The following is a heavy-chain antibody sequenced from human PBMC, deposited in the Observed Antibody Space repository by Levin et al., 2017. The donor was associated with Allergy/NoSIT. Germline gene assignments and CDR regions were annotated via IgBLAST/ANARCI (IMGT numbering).Heavy chain of an antibody. CDR3: ASLAAAGRDPFDY. J-gene: IGHJ4*02. Sequence: ASVKVSCKASGYTFTGYYIHWVRQAPGQGLEWMGWINPSSGGTNYAQKFQGRVTMTRDTSISTAYMDLTSLRSDDTAVYYCASLAAAGRDPFDYWGQGTLVTVSS. D-gene: IGHD6-13*01. V-gene: IGHV1-2*02. CDR1: GYTFTGYY. CDR2: INPSSGGT.